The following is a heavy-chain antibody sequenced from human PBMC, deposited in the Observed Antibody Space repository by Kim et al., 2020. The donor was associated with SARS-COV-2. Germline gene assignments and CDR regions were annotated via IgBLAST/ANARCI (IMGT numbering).Heavy chain of an antibody. J-gene: IGHJ6*02. CDR3: ARGPMVRGGMAYPYYYGMDG. CDR1: GGSISSSNW. D-gene: IGHD3-10*01. CDR2: IYHSGST. V-gene: IGHV4-4*02. Sequence: SETLSLTCAVSGGSISSSNWWSWVRQPPGKGLEWIGEIYHSGSTNYNPSLKSRVTISVDKSKNQFSLKLSSVTAADTAVYYCARGPMVRGGMAYPYYYGMDGWGQGTKVTV.